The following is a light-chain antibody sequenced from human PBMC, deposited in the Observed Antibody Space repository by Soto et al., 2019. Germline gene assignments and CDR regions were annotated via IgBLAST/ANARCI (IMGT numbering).Light chain of an antibody. CDR3: QQYGSSLWT. J-gene: IGKJ1*01. Sequence: EIVLTQSPATLSLSPGERATLSCRASQSVGSYLAWYQHKPGQAPRLLIYEASNRATGIPDRFSGSGSGTEFTLTISRLEPEDFAVYYCQQYGSSLWTFGQGTKVDIK. CDR1: QSVGSY. V-gene: IGKV3-20*01. CDR2: EAS.